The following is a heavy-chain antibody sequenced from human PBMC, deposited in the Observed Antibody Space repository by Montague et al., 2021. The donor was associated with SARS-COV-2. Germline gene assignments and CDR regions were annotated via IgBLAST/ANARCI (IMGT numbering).Heavy chain of an antibody. CDR2: LYYSGST. J-gene: IGHJ4*02. V-gene: IGHV4-59*08. CDR1: GGSISNYY. CDR3: ARTRSSSGCYNPFDY. Sequence: SETLSLTCTVSGGSISNYYWSWIRQPPGKGLEWIGYLYYSGSTNYNPSLKSRVTISVDTSKNQFSLKLSSVTAADTAVYYCARTRSSSGCYNPFDYWGQGTLVTVSS. D-gene: IGHD6-25*01.